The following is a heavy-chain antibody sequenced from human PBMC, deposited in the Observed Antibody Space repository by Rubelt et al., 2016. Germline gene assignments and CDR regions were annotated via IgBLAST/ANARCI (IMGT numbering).Heavy chain of an antibody. CDR2: ITGDIGTI. CDR1: GFTFSAYA. D-gene: IGHD1-26*01. J-gene: IGHJ4*02. CDR3: AQRAQSGSYYPY. Sequence: EGQLVESGGGLVQPGGSLRLSCVASGFTFSAYAMVWVRQAPGKRLEWLSYITGDIGTIFYADSVKGRFTISSDNAKNSLFLQMNSLRDEDTAVYYCAQRAQSGSYYPYWGQGTLVTVSS. V-gene: IGHV3-48*02.